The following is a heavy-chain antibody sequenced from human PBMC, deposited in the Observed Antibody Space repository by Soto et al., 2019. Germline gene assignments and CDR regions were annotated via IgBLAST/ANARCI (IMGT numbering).Heavy chain of an antibody. CDR3: ARALYSSSSPRFDP. CDR1: GGSISSGGYS. J-gene: IGHJ5*02. D-gene: IGHD6-6*01. Sequence: TSETLSLTCAVSGGSISSGGYSWSWIRQPPGKGLEWIGYIYHSGSTYYNPSLKSRVTISVDRSKNQFSLKLSSVTAADTAVYYCARALYSSSSPRFDPWGQGTLVTVSS. V-gene: IGHV4-30-2*01. CDR2: IYHSGST.